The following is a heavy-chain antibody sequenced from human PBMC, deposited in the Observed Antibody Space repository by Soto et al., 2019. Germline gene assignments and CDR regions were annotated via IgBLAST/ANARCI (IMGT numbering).Heavy chain of an antibody. Sequence: QMQLVESGGGAVQPGRSLRLSCAASGFTFSYYPMHWVRQAPGKGLEWVAVISCDGSNKYYADCVKGRFTISRDNSKNTLYIQTKSLSGEDSAVYYYARVPGVMVAILYIYPRDGGEPLSGVDVWGQVATFTVSS. CDR2: ISCDGSNK. CDR1: GFTFSYYP. D-gene: IGHD3-16*01. V-gene: IGHV3-30*04. CDR3: ARVPGVMVAILYIYPRDGGEPLSGVDV. J-gene: IGHJ6*02.